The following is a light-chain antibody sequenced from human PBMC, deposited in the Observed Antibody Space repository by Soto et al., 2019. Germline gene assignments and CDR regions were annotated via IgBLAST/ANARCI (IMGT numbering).Light chain of an antibody. CDR1: SSNIGAGYD. CDR2: GNS. CDR3: QSSDISLSAL. V-gene: IGLV1-40*01. Sequence: QSVLTQPPSVSGAPGQRVTISCTGSSSNIGAGYDVHWYQQLPGTAPKLLIYGNSNRPSGVPDRFSGSKSGTSASLAITGLQAEDEADYYCQSSDISLSALFGGGTKLTVL. J-gene: IGLJ3*02.